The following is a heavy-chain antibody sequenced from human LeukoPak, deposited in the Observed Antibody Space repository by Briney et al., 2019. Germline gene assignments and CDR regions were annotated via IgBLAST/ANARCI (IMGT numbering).Heavy chain of an antibody. CDR2: INHSGST. D-gene: IGHD1-20*01. V-gene: IGHV4-4*02. CDR1: GGSISSSNW. CDR3: ARVTGYPQVLLFDY. J-gene: IGHJ4*02. Sequence: SETLSLTCAVSGGSISSSNWWSWVRQPPGKGLEWIGEINHSGSTNYNPSLKSRVTISVDTSKNQFSLKLSSVTAADTAVYYCARVTGYPQVLLFDYWGQGTLVTVSS.